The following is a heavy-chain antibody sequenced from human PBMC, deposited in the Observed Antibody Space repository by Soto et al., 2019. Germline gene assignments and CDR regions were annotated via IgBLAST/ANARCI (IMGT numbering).Heavy chain of an antibody. V-gene: IGHV1-8*01. CDR2: MNPNSGNT. Sequence: QVQLVQSGAEVKKPGASVKVSCKAAGYTFTSYDINWMRQATGQGFEWMGWMNPNSGNTGYAQKFQGRVTMTRDTSISTAFMELSYLRSEDTAGYYCARGPRNWGVDYWGQGTLDTVSS. CDR3: ARGPRNWGVDY. D-gene: IGHD7-27*01. CDR1: GYTFTSYD. J-gene: IGHJ4*02.